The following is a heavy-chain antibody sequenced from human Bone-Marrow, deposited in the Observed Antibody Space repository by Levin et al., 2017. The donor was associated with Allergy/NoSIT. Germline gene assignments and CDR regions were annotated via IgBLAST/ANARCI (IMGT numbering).Heavy chain of an antibody. D-gene: IGHD3-22*01. V-gene: IGHV3-30*03. CDR3: ASDHFYNHTYYFYAFAS. Sequence: HWIRQAAGKGLEWLAHISDGGTETRYADFVRGRFTISADNSKNILYLDMENLRRDDTAVYYCASDHFYNHTYYFYAFASWGQGAQVTVS. J-gene: IGHJ4*02. CDR2: ISDGGTET.